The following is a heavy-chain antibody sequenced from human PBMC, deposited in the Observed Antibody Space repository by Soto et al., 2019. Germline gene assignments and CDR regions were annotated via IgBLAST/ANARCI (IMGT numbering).Heavy chain of an antibody. CDR2: ISGRDDSA. D-gene: IGHD6-19*01. Sequence: GGSLRLSCAASGFTFSTFDMSWVRQPPGKGLEWVSVISGRDDSANYADSVKGRFTISKDKSSNTLYLQMNNLRAEDTAVYYCVKGAWLDYWGRGTLVTVSS. CDR3: VKGAWLDY. J-gene: IGHJ4*02. CDR1: GFTFSTFD. V-gene: IGHV3-23*01.